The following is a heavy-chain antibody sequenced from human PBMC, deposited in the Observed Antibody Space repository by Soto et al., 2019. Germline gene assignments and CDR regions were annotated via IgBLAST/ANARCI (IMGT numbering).Heavy chain of an antibody. V-gene: IGHV3-21*01. Sequence: PGGSLRLSCAASGFTFSSYSMNWVRQAPGKGLEWVSSISSSSSYIYYADSVKGRFTISRDNAKNSLYLQMNSLRAEDTAVYYCAREYCSGGSCNDFDYWGQGTLVTVSS. CDR2: ISSSSSYI. D-gene: IGHD2-15*01. J-gene: IGHJ4*02. CDR1: GFTFSSYS. CDR3: AREYCSGGSCNDFDY.